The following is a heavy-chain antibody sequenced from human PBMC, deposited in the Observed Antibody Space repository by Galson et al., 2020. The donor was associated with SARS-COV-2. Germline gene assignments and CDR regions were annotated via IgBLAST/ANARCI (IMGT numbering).Heavy chain of an antibody. CDR3: ARACLSDIVVVPAAAYFDY. CDR1: GGSFSGYY. J-gene: IGHJ4*02. Sequence: ETSETLSLTCAVYGGSFSGYYWSWIRQPPGKGLEWIGEINHSGSTNYNPSLKSRVTISVDTSKNQFSLKLSSVTAADTAVYYCARACLSDIVVVPAAAYFDYWGQGTLVTVSS. CDR2: INHSGST. V-gene: IGHV4-34*01. D-gene: IGHD2-2*01.